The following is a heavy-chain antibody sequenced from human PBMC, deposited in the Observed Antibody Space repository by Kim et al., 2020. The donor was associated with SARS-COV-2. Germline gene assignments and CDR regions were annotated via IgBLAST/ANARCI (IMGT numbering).Heavy chain of an antibody. V-gene: IGHV5-51*01. Sequence: GESLKISCKGSGYSFTSYWIGWVRQMPGKGLEWMGIIYPGDSDTRYSPSFQGQVTISADKSISTAYLQWSSLKASDTAMYYCARGMVSGHANRIVGALTAHAFDIWGQGTMVTVSS. J-gene: IGHJ3*02. D-gene: IGHD1-26*01. CDR2: IYPGDSDT. CDR1: GYSFTSYW. CDR3: ARGMVSGHANRIVGALTAHAFDI.